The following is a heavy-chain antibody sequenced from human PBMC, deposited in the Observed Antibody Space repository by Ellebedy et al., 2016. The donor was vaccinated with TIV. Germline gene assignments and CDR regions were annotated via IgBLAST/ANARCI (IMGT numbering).Heavy chain of an antibody. V-gene: IGHV3-21*01. Sequence: PGGSLRLSCAASGFTLSSYTMKWVRQAPGKGLEWVSSISRSGDIYYSDLVKGRLTISRDNAENSLYLQMDSLRAEETAVYYCARGGYYTFEYWGQGTLVTVSS. CDR3: ARGGYYTFEY. D-gene: IGHD3-3*01. CDR1: GFTLSSYT. CDR2: ISRSGDI. J-gene: IGHJ4*02.